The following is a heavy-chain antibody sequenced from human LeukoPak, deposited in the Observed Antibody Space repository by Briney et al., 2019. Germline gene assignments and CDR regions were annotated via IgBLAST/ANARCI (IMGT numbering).Heavy chain of an antibody. J-gene: IGHJ4*02. D-gene: IGHD6-6*01. Sequence: GGSLRLSCAASGVTFSSYGMHWVRQAPGKGLEWVAVIWYDGSNKYYADSVKGRFTISRDNSKKMLYLQMNSLRAEDTAVYYCARDRQYSSSSLDYWGQGTLVTVSS. CDR2: IWYDGSNK. CDR1: GVTFSSYG. V-gene: IGHV3-33*01. CDR3: ARDRQYSSSSLDY.